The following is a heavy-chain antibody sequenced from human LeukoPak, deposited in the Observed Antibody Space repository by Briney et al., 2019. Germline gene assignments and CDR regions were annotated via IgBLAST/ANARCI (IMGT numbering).Heavy chain of an antibody. CDR1: GGSVSSGTYY. J-gene: IGHJ4*02. V-gene: IGHV4-61*01. CDR3: ARTVLAAASVFDY. D-gene: IGHD6-25*01. CDR2: IDYIGNT. Sequence: SETLSLTCTVSGGSVSSGTYYWSWIRQPPGKGLEWIGYIDYIGNTNYNPSLQSRVTISVGTSKNQFSLKLTSVTAADTAVYYCARTVLAAASVFDYWGQGTLVTVSS.